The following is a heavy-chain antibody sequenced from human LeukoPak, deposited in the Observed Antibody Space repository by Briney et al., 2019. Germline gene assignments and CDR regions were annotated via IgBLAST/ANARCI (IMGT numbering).Heavy chain of an antibody. J-gene: IGHJ5*02. Sequence: SETLSLTCAVCGGSFNGYSYTWIRQPPGKGLEWIGEIFHSGGTSHNPSLKSRLTISVDTSRKQFSLKLTSVTAADTALYFCARGPLAFRRVAGIFSWGRGTQVTVSS. D-gene: IGHD3-10*01. CDR1: GGSFNGYS. CDR2: IFHSGGT. CDR3: ARGPLAFRRVAGIFS. V-gene: IGHV4-34*01.